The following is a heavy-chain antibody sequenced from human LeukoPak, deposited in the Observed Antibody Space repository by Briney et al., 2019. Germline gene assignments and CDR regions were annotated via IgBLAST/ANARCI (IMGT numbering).Heavy chain of an antibody. D-gene: IGHD2-15*01. V-gene: IGHV4-61*05. Sequence: SETLSLTCTVSGGSISSSSYYWSWIRQPPGKGLEWIGYIYYSGSTNYNPSLKSRVTISIDTSNNQFSLRLRSVTAADTAIYYCHSGGTSYHMDVWGKGSTVTVSS. CDR3: HSGGTSYHMDV. CDR2: IYYSGST. J-gene: IGHJ6*03. CDR1: GGSISSSSYY.